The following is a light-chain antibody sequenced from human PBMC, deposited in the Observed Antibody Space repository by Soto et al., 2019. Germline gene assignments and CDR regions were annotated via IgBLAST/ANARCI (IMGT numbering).Light chain of an antibody. V-gene: IGKV1-5*03. CDR2: KAS. J-gene: IGKJ1*01. CDR3: QQYNAYSQAT. CDR1: QSIRNW. Sequence: DIQMTQSPSALSASVGDIVTITCRASQSIRNWLAWYQQRPGKAPNLLISKASSLESGVPSRFSGSGFGTEFTLTISSLQPDDFATYYCQQYNAYSQATFGQGTKVEIK.